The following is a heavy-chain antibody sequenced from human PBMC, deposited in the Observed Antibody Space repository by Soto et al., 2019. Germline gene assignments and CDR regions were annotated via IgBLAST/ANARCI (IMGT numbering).Heavy chain of an antibody. Sequence: PSETLSLTCTVSGGSISSGGYYWSWIRQHPGKGLYWIGYFYYSGSTYYNPSLKGRVTISVDTSKNQFSLKLSSVTAADTAVYYCARDSEYSSSSAYYYYYMDVWGKGTTVTV. CDR3: ARDSEYSSSSAYYYYYMDV. CDR1: GGSISSGGYY. D-gene: IGHD6-6*01. V-gene: IGHV4-31*03. CDR2: FYYSGST. J-gene: IGHJ6*03.